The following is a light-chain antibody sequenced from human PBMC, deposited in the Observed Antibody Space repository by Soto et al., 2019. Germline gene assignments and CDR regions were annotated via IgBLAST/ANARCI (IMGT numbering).Light chain of an antibody. CDR1: QSVSNN. V-gene: IGKV3-15*01. Sequence: ILMTQSPATLSVSPGERATLSCRASQSVSNNLAWYQQKPGQAPRLLIYDASTRDTGIPARFSGSGSGTECTLTISGLQSADFAVYYCQQNNNWPPWTFGQGNKVEIK. J-gene: IGKJ1*01. CDR2: DAS. CDR3: QQNNNWPPWT.